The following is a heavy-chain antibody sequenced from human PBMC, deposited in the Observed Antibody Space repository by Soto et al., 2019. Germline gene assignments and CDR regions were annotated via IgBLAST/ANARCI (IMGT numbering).Heavy chain of an antibody. V-gene: IGHV3-64*04. D-gene: IGHD5-12*01. CDR2: VRGNGDPP. J-gene: IGHJ6*02. CDR1: GFTFSSYA. CDR3: ARVKDDYSGYDFYGMDV. Sequence: GGSLRLSCSTSGFTFSSYAMHWVRQSPGKGLEYISGVRGNGDPPFYADSVKGRFTISRDNAKNSLYLQMNSLRDEDTAVYYCARVKDDYSGYDFYGMDVWGQGTTVTVSS.